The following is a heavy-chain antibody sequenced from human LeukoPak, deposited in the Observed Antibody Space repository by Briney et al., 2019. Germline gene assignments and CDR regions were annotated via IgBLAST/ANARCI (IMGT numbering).Heavy chain of an antibody. J-gene: IGHJ6*02. CDR3: ARDMTMVTTSSVSGYYFYGMDV. Sequence: PGGSLRLSCAVSGFTFSSYEMNWVRQAPGKGLEWVSYISSGGSSMFYADSVKGRFTISRDNAKNSLYLQMNSLRAEDTAVYYCARDMTMVTTSSVSGYYFYGMDVWGQGTTVTVAS. CDR1: GFTFSSYE. CDR2: ISSGGSSM. V-gene: IGHV3-48*03. D-gene: IGHD4-17*01.